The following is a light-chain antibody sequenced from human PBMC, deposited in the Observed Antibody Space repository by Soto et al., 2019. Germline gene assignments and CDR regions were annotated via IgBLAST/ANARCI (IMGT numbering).Light chain of an antibody. Sequence: DIVMTQFPLSLPVTPGEPASISCRSSQSLLNSKGNNFLDWFVQKPGQSPQLLIYLGSNRASGVPDRFSGSGSGTDFTLEISRVEAEDVGIYYCMQALQIPLTFGGGTKVEI. CDR3: MQALQIPLT. CDR2: LGS. V-gene: IGKV2-28*01. J-gene: IGKJ4*01. CDR1: QSLLNSKGNNF.